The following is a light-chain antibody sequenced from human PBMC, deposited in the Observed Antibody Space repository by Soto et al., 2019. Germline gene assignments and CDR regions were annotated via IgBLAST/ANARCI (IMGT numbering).Light chain of an antibody. CDR1: SSDVCGYNY. Sequence: QSALTQPASVSGSPGQSSTISCTGTSSDVCGYNYVSWYQQHQGKAPKLMIYDVRNRPSGVSNRFSGSKSGNTDSLTISGLQAEDEADYYCSSYPSTRTYVFGTWTKVTVL. CDR2: DVR. V-gene: IGLV2-14*01. J-gene: IGLJ1*01. CDR3: SSYPSTRTYV.